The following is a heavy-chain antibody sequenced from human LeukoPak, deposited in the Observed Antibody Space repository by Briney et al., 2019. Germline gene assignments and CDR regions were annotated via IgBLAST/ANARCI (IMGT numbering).Heavy chain of an antibody. J-gene: IGHJ4*02. CDR2: IYSDNT. CDR1: GFTVSSNS. Sequence: GGSLRLSCTVSGFTVSSNSMSWVRQAPGKGLEWVSFIYSDNTHYSDSVKGRFTISRDNSKNTLYLQMNSVRAEDTAVYYCTRVHGGYPFDSWGQGTLVTVSS. CDR3: TRVHGGYPFDS. D-gene: IGHD2-15*01. V-gene: IGHV3-53*01.